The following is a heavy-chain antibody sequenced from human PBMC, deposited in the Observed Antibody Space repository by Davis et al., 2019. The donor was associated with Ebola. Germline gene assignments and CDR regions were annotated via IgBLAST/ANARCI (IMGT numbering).Heavy chain of an antibody. D-gene: IGHD2-2*01. CDR2: ISDGGSGT. CDR3: AKAQECSSTTCYAFDI. CDR1: GFTFSSYW. V-gene: IGHV3-23*01. Sequence: PGGSLRLSCAASGFTFSSYWMSWVRQAPGKGLEWVSGISDGGSGTSYADSVKGRFTISRDNSKNTLYLQMNSLRAEDTAVYYCAKAQECSSTTCYAFDIWGQGTMVTVSS. J-gene: IGHJ3*02.